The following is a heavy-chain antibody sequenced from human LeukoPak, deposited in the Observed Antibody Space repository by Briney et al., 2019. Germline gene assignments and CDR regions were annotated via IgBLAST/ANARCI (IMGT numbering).Heavy chain of an antibody. CDR3: AKDSSGLTLPGY. CDR1: GFTFSSYG. V-gene: IGHV3-23*01. CDR2: ISGSGGST. J-gene: IGHJ4*02. Sequence: PGGSLRLSCAASGFTFSSYGMNWVRQAPGKGLEWVSAISGSGGSTYYADSVKGRFTISRDNSKNTLYLQMNSLRAEDTAVYYCAKDSSGLTLPGYWGQGTLVTVSS. D-gene: IGHD6-19*01.